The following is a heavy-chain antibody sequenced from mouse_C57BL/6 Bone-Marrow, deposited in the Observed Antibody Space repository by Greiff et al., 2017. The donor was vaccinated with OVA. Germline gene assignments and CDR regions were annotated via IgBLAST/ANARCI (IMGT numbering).Heavy chain of an antibody. V-gene: IGHV1-61*01. D-gene: IGHD2-2*01. CDR1: GYTFTSYW. J-gene: IGHJ2*01. CDR2: IYPSDSET. CDR3: ARRGYDENYFDY. Sequence: QVQLQQPGAELVRPGSSVKLSCKASGYTFTSYWMDWVKQRPGQGLEWIGNIYPSDSETHYNQKFKDKATLTVDKSSSTAYMQLSSLSSEDSAVYYGARRGYDENYFDYWGQGTTLTVSS.